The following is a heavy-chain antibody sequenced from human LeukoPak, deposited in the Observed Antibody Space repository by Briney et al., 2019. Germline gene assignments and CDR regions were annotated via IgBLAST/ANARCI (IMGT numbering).Heavy chain of an antibody. CDR3: ARGRGYCSGGNCYNPFYYYMDV. Sequence: ASVKVSCKASGYTFSSYDINWVRQATGQGLEWMGWMNPKSGNTGYSQKFQGRVLITRNTSMSTAYMELSSLSSEDTAVYYCARGRGYCSGGNCYNPFYYYMDVWGKGTTVTVS. D-gene: IGHD2-15*01. CDR2: MNPKSGNT. J-gene: IGHJ6*03. CDR1: GYTFSSYD. V-gene: IGHV1-8*01.